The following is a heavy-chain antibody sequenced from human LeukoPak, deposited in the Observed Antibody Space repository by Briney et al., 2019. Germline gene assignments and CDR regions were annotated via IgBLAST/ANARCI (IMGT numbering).Heavy chain of an antibody. D-gene: IGHD6-19*01. CDR3: SRQMFRQWPEYFRH. CDR1: GGSISTAIYY. CDR2: MYYSGRT. V-gene: IGHV4-39*01. J-gene: IGHJ1*01. Sequence: SETLSLICTVSGGSISTAIYYWGWIRQPPGKGLEWIGSMYYSGRTYYNPSLKSRVTISVDTSKNQFSLRLTSVTAADTAVYYCSRQMFRQWPEYFRHWGQGTLVTVSS.